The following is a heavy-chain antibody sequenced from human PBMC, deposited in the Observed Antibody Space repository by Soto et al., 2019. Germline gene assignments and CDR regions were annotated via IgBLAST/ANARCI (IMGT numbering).Heavy chain of an antibody. V-gene: IGHV2-5*02. D-gene: IGHD2-15*01. CDR3: AHRLRYCTGGSCYSFHYFDS. CDR2: IFWDDDR. J-gene: IGHJ4*02. CDR1: GFSLSTTGVS. Sequence: QITLRESGPPLVSPTQTLTLTCTVSGFSLSTTGVSVGWIRRPPGKALEWLALIFWDDDRRYSPSLKSRLTITKDTSKNQVVLTMTNIDPVDTATYYCAHRLRYCTGGSCYSFHYFDSWGQGTRVTVSS.